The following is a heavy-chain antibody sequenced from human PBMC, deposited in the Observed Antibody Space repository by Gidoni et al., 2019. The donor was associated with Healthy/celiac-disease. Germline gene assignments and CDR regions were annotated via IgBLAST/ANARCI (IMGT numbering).Heavy chain of an antibody. CDR1: ESIFTTSW. CDR2: IDPSDSYT. D-gene: IGHD3-22*01. J-gene: IGHJ4*02. CDR3: ARQGLSGYYDSSGYDDY. V-gene: IGHV5-10-1*03. Sequence: EVHLVRSEAGGKRPGSSRRISVKCPESIFTTSWISWVRQMPGKGLEWMGRIDPSDSYTNYSPSFKGHVTISADKSISTAYLQWSSLKASDTAMYYCARQGLSGYYDSSGYDDYWGQGTLVTVSS.